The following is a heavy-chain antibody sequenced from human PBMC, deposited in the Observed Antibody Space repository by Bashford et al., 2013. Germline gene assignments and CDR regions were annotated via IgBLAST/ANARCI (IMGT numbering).Heavy chain of an antibody. CDR3: AYRSLFPSYFDF. CDR1: GFSLDTTGVG. J-gene: IGHJ4*02. Sequence: SGPTLVKPTQTLTLTCTFSGFSLDTTGVGVGWIRQTPGKALDWLALIYWDNRKRYSPSLKNRLTITKDISKNQVVLTMTNMDPVDTATYYCAYRSLFPSYFDFWGQGTLVTVSS. D-gene: IGHD3-3*01. CDR2: IYWDNRK. V-gene: IGHV2-5*02.